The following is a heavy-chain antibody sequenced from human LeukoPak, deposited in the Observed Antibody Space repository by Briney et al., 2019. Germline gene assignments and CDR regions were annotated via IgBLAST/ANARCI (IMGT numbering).Heavy chain of an antibody. D-gene: IGHD5-18*01. V-gene: IGHV3-23*01. CDR2: ISGSGGST. Sequence: GGSLRLSCAASGFTFSNYAMSWVRQAPGKGLEWVSAISGSGGSTYYADSVKGRFTISRDNSKNTLYLQMNSLRAEDTAVYYCAKDRGGYSYAIPVDYWGQGTLVTVSS. CDR3: AKDRGGYSYAIPVDY. CDR1: GFTFSNYA. J-gene: IGHJ4*02.